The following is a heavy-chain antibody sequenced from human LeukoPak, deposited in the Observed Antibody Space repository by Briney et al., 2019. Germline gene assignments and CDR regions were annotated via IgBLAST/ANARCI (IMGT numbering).Heavy chain of an antibody. J-gene: IGHJ4*02. D-gene: IGHD3-16*01. CDR2: SYYSGST. V-gene: IGHV4-39*07. CDR1: GGSLSTSSYY. Sequence: SETLSLTCTVSGGSLSTSSYYWGWIRQPPGKGLEWIGNSYYSGSTYYNPSLKSRVTMSVDTSKNQFSLKLSSVTAADTAVYYCARYYVFVRGGSSFDYWGQGTLVTVSS. CDR3: ARYYVFVRGGSSFDY.